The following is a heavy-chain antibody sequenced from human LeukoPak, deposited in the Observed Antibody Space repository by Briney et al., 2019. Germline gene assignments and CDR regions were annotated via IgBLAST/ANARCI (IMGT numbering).Heavy chain of an antibody. D-gene: IGHD1-26*01. V-gene: IGHV1-8*01. J-gene: IGHJ4*02. CDR2: MNPNSGNT. Sequence: ASVKVSCKASGYTFTSYDINWVRQATGQGLEWMGWMNPNSGNTGYAQKFQGRVTMTRNTSISTAYMELSSLRSEDTAVYYCAKDILVYSGSYPYYFDYWGQGTLVTVSS. CDR1: GYTFTSYD. CDR3: AKDILVYSGSYPYYFDY.